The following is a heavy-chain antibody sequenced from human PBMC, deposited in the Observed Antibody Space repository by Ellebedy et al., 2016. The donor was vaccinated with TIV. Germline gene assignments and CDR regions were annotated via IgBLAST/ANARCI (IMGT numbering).Heavy chain of an antibody. CDR1: GLTFSTYW. CDR2: INQDGSHI. D-gene: IGHD6-25*01. J-gene: IGHJ6*02. CDR3: ARGAARGIFYYYGMDV. Sequence: GESLKISCATSGLTFSTYWMNWVRQVPGKGLEWVANINQDGSHIYYVHSVKGRFTISRDNAKNSLYLQLNSLRTEDTAVYYCARGAARGIFYYYGMDVWGQGTTVTVSS. V-gene: IGHV3-7*01.